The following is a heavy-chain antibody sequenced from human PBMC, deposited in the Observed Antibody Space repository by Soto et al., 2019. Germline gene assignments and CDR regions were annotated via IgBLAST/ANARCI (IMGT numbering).Heavy chain of an antibody. CDR3: LSARFDH. CDR2: ISHTGNT. Sequence: SETLSLTCAVYGASFIANYWTWVRQPPGKGLEWIGEISHTGNTNYNASLKSRITISVDTSKNQFSLNLSSVTAADTAVYYCLSARFDHWGQGSLVTVSS. V-gene: IGHV4-34*01. CDR1: GASFIANY. J-gene: IGHJ4*02. D-gene: IGHD6-19*01.